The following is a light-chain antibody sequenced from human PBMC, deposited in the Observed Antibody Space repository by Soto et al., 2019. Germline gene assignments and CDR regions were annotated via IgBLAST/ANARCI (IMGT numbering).Light chain of an antibody. J-gene: IGKJ1*01. CDR1: QSISSW. Sequence: DIQMTQSPSTVSASVGDRVTITCRASQSISSWLAWYQQKPGKAPNLLIYKASSLESGLPSRFSGSGSGTDFTLTISSLQPDDFATYYCQQYNIYPWTFGQGTKVEIK. CDR3: QQYNIYPWT. CDR2: KAS. V-gene: IGKV1-5*03.